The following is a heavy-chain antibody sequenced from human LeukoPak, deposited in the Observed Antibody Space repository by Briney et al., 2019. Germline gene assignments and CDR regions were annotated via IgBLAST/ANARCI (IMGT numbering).Heavy chain of an antibody. CDR3: AREGYDILTGSWFDP. CDR2: IYTSGST. CDR1: GGSISSGIYY. J-gene: IGHJ5*02. Sequence: SETLSLTCTVSGGSISSGIYYWSWIRQPAGKGLEWIGRIYTSGSTNYNPSLKSRVTISVDTSKNQFSLKLSSVTAADTAVYYCAREGYDILTGSWFDPWGQGTLVTVSS. D-gene: IGHD3-9*01. V-gene: IGHV4-61*02.